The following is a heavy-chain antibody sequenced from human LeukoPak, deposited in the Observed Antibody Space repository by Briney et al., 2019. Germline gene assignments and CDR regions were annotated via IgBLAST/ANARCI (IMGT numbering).Heavy chain of an antibody. CDR3: ASFAVTKGADY. D-gene: IGHD3-3*01. V-gene: IGHV1-69*06. CDR1: GGTFSSYA. CDR2: TIPIFGTA. J-gene: IGHJ4*02. Sequence: SVKVSCKASGGTFSSYAISWVRQAPGQGLEWMGGTIPIFGTANYAQKFQGRVTITADKSTSTAYMELSSLRSEDTAVYYCASFAVTKGADYWGQGTLVTVSS.